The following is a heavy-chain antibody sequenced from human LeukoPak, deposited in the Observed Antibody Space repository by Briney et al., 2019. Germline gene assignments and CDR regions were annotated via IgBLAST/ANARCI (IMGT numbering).Heavy chain of an antibody. CDR2: IYNSGTT. V-gene: IGHV4-39*07. CDR3: ARGLDDY. CDR1: GGSISSSPYY. J-gene: IGHJ4*02. Sequence: PSETLSLTCIVSGGSISSSPYYWGWIRQPPEKGLEWIGTIYNSGTTYYNPSLRSRVTMSVDTSKNQFSLRLSSVTAADTAVYYCARGLDDYWGQGTLVTVSS.